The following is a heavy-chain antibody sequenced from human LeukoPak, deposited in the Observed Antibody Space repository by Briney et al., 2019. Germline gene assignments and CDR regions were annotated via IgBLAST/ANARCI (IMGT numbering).Heavy chain of an antibody. J-gene: IGHJ4*02. CDR1: GYRFTTYW. CDR3: ARHLRAGTAYYFDY. D-gene: IGHD6-13*01. CDR2: ILPDDSDT. Sequence: GESLKISCKVSGYRFTTYWIAWVRQMPGKGLDFMGIILPDDSDTRYSPSFRGQVAISADKSISTAYLQWSSLKASDTAMYYCARHLRAGTAYYFDYWGQGTLVTVSS. V-gene: IGHV5-51*01.